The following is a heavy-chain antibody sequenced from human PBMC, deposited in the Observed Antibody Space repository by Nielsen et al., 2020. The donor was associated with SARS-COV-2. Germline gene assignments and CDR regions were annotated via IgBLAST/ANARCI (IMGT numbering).Heavy chain of an antibody. CDR2: IDYRGST. D-gene: IGHD1-26*01. V-gene: IGHV4-31*03. Sequence: SETLSLTCTVSGESINSEGYYWSWIRQNPGKGLEWIGYIDYRGSTYYNTSLRSRASISVDTSKNQFSLRLISVTAAATAVYYCARDDPQRLLHVGWYAPWGRGTLVTVSS. J-gene: IGHJ5*02. CDR3: ARDDPQRLLHVGWYAP. CDR1: GESINSEGYY.